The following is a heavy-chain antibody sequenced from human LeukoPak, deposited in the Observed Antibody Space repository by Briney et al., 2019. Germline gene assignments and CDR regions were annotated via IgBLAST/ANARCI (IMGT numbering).Heavy chain of an antibody. CDR3: ARGTTVVNHFDY. CDR1: GFIVSGDF. J-gene: IGHJ4*02. D-gene: IGHD4-23*01. V-gene: IGHV3-53*01. Sequence: GGSLRLSCAASGFIVSGDFMSWVRQAPGKGLEWVSVIYSGGSTYYADSVEGRFTNSRDNSKNTLHLQMNSLRAEDTAVYYCARGTTVVNHFDYWGQGTLVTVSS. CDR2: IYSGGST.